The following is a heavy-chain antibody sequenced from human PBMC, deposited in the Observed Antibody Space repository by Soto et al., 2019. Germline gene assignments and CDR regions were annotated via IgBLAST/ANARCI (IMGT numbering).Heavy chain of an antibody. J-gene: IGHJ4*02. CDR3: AKAFLEWFRPPFFDY. V-gene: IGHV3-23*01. D-gene: IGHD3-3*02. CDR1: GFTVCSYA. Sequence: GGSLRLCCAASGFTVCSYAMSWVRQAPRKGLEWVSAISGSGGSTYYADSVKGRFTISRDNSKNTLYLQMNSLRAEDTAVYYCAKAFLEWFRPPFFDYWGQGTLVTVSS. CDR2: ISGSGGST.